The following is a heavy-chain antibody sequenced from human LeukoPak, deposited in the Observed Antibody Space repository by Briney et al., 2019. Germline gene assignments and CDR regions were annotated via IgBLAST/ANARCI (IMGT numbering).Heavy chain of an antibody. CDR3: ARTRYSSGGAYYYGVDV. D-gene: IGHD6-19*01. CDR1: GDSFSSNIAA. CDR2: AYYRSKWFN. V-gene: IGHV6-1*01. Sequence: SQTLSLTCTISGDSFSSNIAAWNWIRQSTSRGLEWLGRAYYRSKWFNDYAVSVKSRITITSDTSKNQFSLQLNSVTPEDTAVYYCARTRYSSGGAYYYGVDVWGQGTTVTVSS. J-gene: IGHJ6*02.